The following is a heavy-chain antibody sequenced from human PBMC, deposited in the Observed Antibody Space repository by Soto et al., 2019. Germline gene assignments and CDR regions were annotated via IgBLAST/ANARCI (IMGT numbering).Heavy chain of an antibody. CDR1: GFTFSSYA. CDR3: ASNTRYDPPDY. Sequence: ESGGGLVQPGGSLRLSCAASGFTFSSYAMSWVRQAPGKGLAWVSGISVSGGSTYYADSVKGRFTISRDNSKNTLYLQMNSLRAEDTAVYYYASNTRYDPPDYWGQGTLVTVSS. J-gene: IGHJ4*02. D-gene: IGHD3-16*01. V-gene: IGHV3-23*01. CDR2: ISVSGGST.